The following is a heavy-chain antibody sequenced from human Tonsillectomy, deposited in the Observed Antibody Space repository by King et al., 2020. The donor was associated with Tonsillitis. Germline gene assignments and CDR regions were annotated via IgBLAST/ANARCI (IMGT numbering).Heavy chain of an antibody. Sequence: DVQLVESGGGLVQPGRSLRLSCAASGFTFEDYAMYWVRHAPGKGLEWVSGINWNSDTIGYGDSVKGRFTISRDNAKNSLFLEMNSLTAEDTAFYYCAKGRGFAYGSDAFDIWGQGTMVTVSS. CDR2: INWNSDTI. D-gene: IGHD5-18*01. CDR3: AKGRGFAYGSDAFDI. V-gene: IGHV3-9*01. J-gene: IGHJ3*02. CDR1: GFTFEDYA.